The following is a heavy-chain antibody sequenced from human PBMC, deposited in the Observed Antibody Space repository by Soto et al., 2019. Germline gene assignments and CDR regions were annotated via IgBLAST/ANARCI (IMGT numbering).Heavy chain of an antibody. D-gene: IGHD2-15*01. CDR2: ISDSGDNS. J-gene: IGHJ5*01. V-gene: IGHV3-23*01. CDR1: GFDFSTHA. Sequence: EVHLLESGGGLLQPGGSLRLSCSASGFDFSTHAMNWVRQAPGKGLEWVAAISDSGDNSNYAASVKGRFTISRDNSEHTLYLQRNGLRAENTAVYFCARRQVVAPKGRSWFDSWGQGTLVTVSS. CDR3: ARRQVVAPKGRSWFDS.